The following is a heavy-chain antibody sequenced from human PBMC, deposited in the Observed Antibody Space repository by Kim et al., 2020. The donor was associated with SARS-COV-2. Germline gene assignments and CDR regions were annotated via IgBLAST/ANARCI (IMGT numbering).Heavy chain of an antibody. CDR2: IYYSGST. Sequence: SETLSLTCTVSGGSISSSSYYWGWIRQPPGKGLEWIGSIYYSGSTYYNPSLKSRVTISVDTSKNQFPLKLSSVTAADTAVYYCARHFLQYRPVDDWGQGTLVTVSS. V-gene: IGHV4-39*01. D-gene: IGHD4-4*01. J-gene: IGHJ4*02. CDR3: ARHFLQYRPVDD. CDR1: GGSISSSSYY.